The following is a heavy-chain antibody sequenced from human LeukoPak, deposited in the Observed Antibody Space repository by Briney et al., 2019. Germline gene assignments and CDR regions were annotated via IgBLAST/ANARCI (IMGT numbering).Heavy chain of an antibody. J-gene: IGHJ4*02. Sequence: SQTLSLTCAISGDSVSSRSAAWNWIRRSPSRGLEWLGRTYYRSKWYNDYAVSVKSRITINPDTSKNQFSLQLNSVTPEDTAVYYCARSTGWLNGHWGQGTLVTVSS. V-gene: IGHV6-1*01. D-gene: IGHD2-8*02. CDR2: TYYRSKWYN. CDR3: ARSTGWLNGH. CDR1: GDSVSSRSAA.